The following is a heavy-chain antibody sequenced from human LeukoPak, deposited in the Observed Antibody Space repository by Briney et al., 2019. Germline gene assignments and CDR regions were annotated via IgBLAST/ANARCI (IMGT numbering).Heavy chain of an antibody. Sequence: GGSLRLSCAASGFTFSNYWMSWVRQAPGKGLEWVANINEDGSEKKYVDSVKGRFTISRDNAKNSLYLQMNSLRAEDTAVYHCANGVRGAYWGQGTLVTVSS. J-gene: IGHJ4*02. CDR3: ANGVRGAY. V-gene: IGHV3-7*01. D-gene: IGHD3-10*01. CDR2: INEDGSEK. CDR1: GFTFSNYW.